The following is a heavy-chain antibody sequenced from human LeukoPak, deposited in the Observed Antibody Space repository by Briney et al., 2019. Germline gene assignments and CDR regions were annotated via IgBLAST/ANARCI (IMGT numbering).Heavy chain of an antibody. V-gene: IGHV3-30*02. CDR3: AKKPYGGDYGPFDY. CDR1: GFTFSSCG. D-gene: IGHD4-17*01. CDR2: IRYDGSNK. J-gene: IGHJ4*02. Sequence: PGGSLRLSCAASGFTFSSCGMHWVRQAPGEGLEWVAFIRYDGSNKYYADSVKGRFTISRDNSKYTLYLQMNSLRAEDTAVYYCAKKPYGGDYGPFDYWGQGTLVTVSS.